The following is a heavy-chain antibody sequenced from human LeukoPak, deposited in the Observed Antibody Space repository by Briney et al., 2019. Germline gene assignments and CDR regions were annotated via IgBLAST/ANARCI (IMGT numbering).Heavy chain of an antibody. CDR2: ISWNSDTR. D-gene: IGHD5-24*01. CDR1: GFTFDDYA. Sequence: GRSLRLSCAVSGFTFDDYAMHWVRQVPGKGLEWVAGISWNSDTRGYVDSVKGRFTISRDNARNSLYLQMNSLRAEDTAVYYCAKSGYNRFDYWGQGTLVTVSS. V-gene: IGHV3-9*01. J-gene: IGHJ4*02. CDR3: AKSGYNRFDY.